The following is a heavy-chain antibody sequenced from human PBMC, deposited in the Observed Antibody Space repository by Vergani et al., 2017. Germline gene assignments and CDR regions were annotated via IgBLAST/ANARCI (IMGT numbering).Heavy chain of an antibody. V-gene: IGHV4-39*01. CDR1: GASIRSSNYY. D-gene: IGHD6-19*01. J-gene: IGHJ5*02. Sequence: QLQLQESGPGLVKPSATLSLTCSVSGASIRSSNYYCGWIRQPPGKVLEWIASIYYSGSTYYNPYLKSRVTISVETSKNQFSLKLSSVTAADTAVYFCARHSPVYWLVKLGWIDPWGQGILVTVSS. CDR2: IYYSGST. CDR3: ARHSPVYWLVKLGWIDP.